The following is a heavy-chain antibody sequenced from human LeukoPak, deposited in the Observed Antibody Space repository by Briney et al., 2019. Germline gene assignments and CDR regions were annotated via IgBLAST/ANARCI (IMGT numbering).Heavy chain of an antibody. V-gene: IGHV3-23*01. J-gene: IGHJ5*02. CDR2: ISGSGGST. Sequence: GGSLRLSCAASGFTFSSYGMHWVRQAPGKGLEWVSAISGSGGSTYYADSVKGRFTISRDNSKNTLYLQMNSLRAEDTAVYYCATYPATLIVVVMTRNWFDPWGQGTLVTVSS. CDR3: ATYPATLIVVVMTRNWFDP. D-gene: IGHD3-22*01. CDR1: GFTFSSYG.